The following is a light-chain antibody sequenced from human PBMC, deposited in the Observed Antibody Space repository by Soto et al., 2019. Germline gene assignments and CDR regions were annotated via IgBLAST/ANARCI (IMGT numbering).Light chain of an antibody. CDR3: QQRRNWPPIT. J-gene: IGKJ5*01. V-gene: IGKV3-11*01. Sequence: ETVLTQSPATLSLSPGERATLSCRASQSVDRYLAWYQQQPGQAPRLLIYDASNRATGIPARFSGSGSGTDFTLTISSLEPEDFAVYYCQQRRNWPPITFGQGTRLEIK. CDR1: QSVDRY. CDR2: DAS.